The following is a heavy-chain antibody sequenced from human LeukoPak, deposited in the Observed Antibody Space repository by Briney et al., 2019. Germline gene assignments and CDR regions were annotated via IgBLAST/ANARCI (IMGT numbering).Heavy chain of an antibody. V-gene: IGHV3-7*05. CDR3: ARALVGDGRSTY. D-gene: IGHD2-15*01. Sequence: GGSLRLSCAASGFSFSMYWMSWVRQAPGKGLEWVANIKQDGSEKKYVDSVTGRFTISRDNAKNSLFLQMNSLRGEDTAVYYCARALVGDGRSTYWGQGTLVTVSS. J-gene: IGHJ4*02. CDR2: IKQDGSEK. CDR1: GFSFSMYW.